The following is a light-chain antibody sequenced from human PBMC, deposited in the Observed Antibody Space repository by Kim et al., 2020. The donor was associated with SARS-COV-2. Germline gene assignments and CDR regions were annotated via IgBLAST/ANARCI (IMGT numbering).Light chain of an antibody. CDR1: SLRNYY. V-gene: IGLV3-19*01. CDR2: GKN. Sequence: SSELTQDPAVSVDLGQTVRITCRGDSLRNYYATWYQQKPGQAPVLVIYGKNNRPSGIPDRFSGSSLGDTASLTLTGAQAEDEADYYCHSRDSTGNVFGGGTQLTVL. J-gene: IGLJ3*02. CDR3: HSRDSTGNV.